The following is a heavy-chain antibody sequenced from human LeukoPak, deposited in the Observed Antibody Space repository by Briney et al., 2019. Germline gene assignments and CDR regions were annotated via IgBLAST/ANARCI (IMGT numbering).Heavy chain of an antibody. V-gene: IGHV3-74*01. Sequence: GGSLRLSCAASGFTFSNYWMHWVRQAPGKGLLWVSRINSDESSPSYADSVKGRFTISRDNAKNTLYLQMNSLRAKDTAVYYCASNYYDSSAYVYWGQGTLVTVSS. CDR3: ASNYYDSSAYVY. CDR1: GFTFSNYW. D-gene: IGHD3-22*01. J-gene: IGHJ4*02. CDR2: INSDESSP.